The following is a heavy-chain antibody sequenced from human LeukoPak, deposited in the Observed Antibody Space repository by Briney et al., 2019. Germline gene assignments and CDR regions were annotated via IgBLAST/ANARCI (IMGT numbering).Heavy chain of an antibody. D-gene: IGHD6-19*01. J-gene: IGHJ4*02. V-gene: IGHV3-15*01. CDR1: GFTFSNAW. CDR3: TTDASIAVAGAPDY. Sequence: PGESLRLSCAASGFTFSNAWMSWVRQAPGKGREWVGRIKSKTDGGTTDYAAPVKGRFTISRDDSKNTLYLQMNSLKTEDTAVYYCTTDASIAVAGAPDYWGQGTLVTVSS. CDR2: IKSKTDGGTT.